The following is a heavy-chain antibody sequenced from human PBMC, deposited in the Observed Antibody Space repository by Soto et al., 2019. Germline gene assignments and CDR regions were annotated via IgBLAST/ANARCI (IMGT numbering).Heavy chain of an antibody. D-gene: IGHD6-13*01. Sequence: PGGSLRLSCAASGFTFSSYGMHWVRQAPGKGLEWVAVIWYDGSNKYYADSVKGRFTISRDNSKNSLYLQMNSLRAEDTAVYYCARVESSWSDAFDIWGQGTMVTVSS. V-gene: IGHV3-33*01. J-gene: IGHJ3*02. CDR1: GFTFSSYG. CDR2: IWYDGSNK. CDR3: ARVESSWSDAFDI.